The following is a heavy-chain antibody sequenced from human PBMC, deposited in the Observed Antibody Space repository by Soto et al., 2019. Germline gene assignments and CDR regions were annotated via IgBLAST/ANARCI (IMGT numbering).Heavy chain of an antibody. V-gene: IGHV1-46*01. CDR1: GYTFSNYY. J-gene: IGHJ4*02. CDR2: INPSGGGT. D-gene: IGHD2-2*01. CDR3: ARSQEVVVVPAAPIDY. Sequence: QVPLVQSGAEVKKPGASVKVSCKTSGYTFSNYYINWVRQAPGQGLEWMGRINPSGGGTTYAQKFQGRVTMTRVTSTSTVYMDLSSLRSEDTAVYYCARSQEVVVVPAAPIDYWGQGTLVTVSS.